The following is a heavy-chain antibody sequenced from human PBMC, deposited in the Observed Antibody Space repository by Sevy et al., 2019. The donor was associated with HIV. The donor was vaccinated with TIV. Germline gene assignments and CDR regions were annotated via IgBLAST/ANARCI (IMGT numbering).Heavy chain of an antibody. CDR1: GGIFRSNV. D-gene: IGHD3-10*01. Sequence: ASVKVSCKASGGIFRSNVISWVRHAPGQGLEWVGGIIAVFGTTYYAQKFQGRVTLIADESTGTVHMELRSLRSEDTAIDYCARDPPYYVSGSFASWGQGTEVTVS. V-gene: IGHV1-69*13. CDR3: ARDPPYYVSGSFAS. CDR2: IIAVFGTT. J-gene: IGHJ4*02.